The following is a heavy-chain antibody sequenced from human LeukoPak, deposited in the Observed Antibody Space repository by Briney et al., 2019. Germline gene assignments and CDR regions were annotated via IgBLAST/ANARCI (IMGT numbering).Heavy chain of an antibody. J-gene: IGHJ4*02. CDR1: GFTFSSYA. CDR3: AKEQYQLLYPNYFDY. V-gene: IGHV3-23*01. Sequence: GGSLRLSCAASGFTFSSYAMSWVRQAPGKGLEWVSAISGSGGSTYYADSVKGRFTVSRDNSKNTLYLQMNSLRAEDTAVYYCAKEQYQLLYPNYFDYWGQGTLVTVSS. CDR2: ISGSGGST. D-gene: IGHD2-2*02.